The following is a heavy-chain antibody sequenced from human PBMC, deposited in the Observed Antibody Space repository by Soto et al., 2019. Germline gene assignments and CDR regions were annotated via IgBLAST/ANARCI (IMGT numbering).Heavy chain of an antibody. Sequence: SLTCTVSGGSISSSSYYWGWIRQPPGKGLEWIGSIYYSGSTYYNPSLKSRVTISVDTSKNQFSLKLSSVTAADTAVYYCASFHHVNDAFDIWGQGTMVTVSS. CDR1: GGSISSSSYY. V-gene: IGHV4-39*01. CDR3: ASFHHVNDAFDI. CDR2: IYYSGST. J-gene: IGHJ3*02.